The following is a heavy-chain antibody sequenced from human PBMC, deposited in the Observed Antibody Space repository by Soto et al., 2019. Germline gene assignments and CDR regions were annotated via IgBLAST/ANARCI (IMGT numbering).Heavy chain of an antibody. CDR3: ARRALPQCINGVCYKDGFWDY. V-gene: IGHV4-31*03. J-gene: IGHJ4*02. CDR1: GGSVSSGGYY. D-gene: IGHD2-8*01. CDR2: IYYSGTT. Sequence: SETLSLTCTVSGGSVSSGGYYWSWIRQHPGTGLEWIGYIYYSGTTYFNPSLKSRASISLDTSKNEFSLKLTSVTAADTAVYYCARRALPQCINGVCYKDGFWDYWGQGTLVTVSS.